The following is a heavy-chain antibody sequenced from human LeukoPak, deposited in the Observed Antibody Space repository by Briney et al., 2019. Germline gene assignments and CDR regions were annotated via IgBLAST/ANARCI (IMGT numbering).Heavy chain of an antibody. CDR3: ARVRAAAGRYFDY. Sequence: GESPKISCKGSGYSFTSYWIGWVRQMPGKGLEWMGIIYPGDSDTRYSPSFQGQVTISADKSISTAYLQWSSLKASDTAMYYCARVRAAAGRYFDYWGQGTLVTVSS. V-gene: IGHV5-51*01. D-gene: IGHD6-13*01. CDR2: IYPGDSDT. CDR1: GYSFTSYW. J-gene: IGHJ4*02.